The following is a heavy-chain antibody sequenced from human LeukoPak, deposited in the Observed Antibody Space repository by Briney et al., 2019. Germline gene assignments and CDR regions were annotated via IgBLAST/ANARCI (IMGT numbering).Heavy chain of an antibody. Sequence: GASVKVSCKTSGYTFTNYYMHWARQAPGQGLEWMGIINPSDGSTSYEQKFQGRVTMTRDTSTSTVYMELNSLRSEDTAVYYCARGGPRGETAMVLTYWGQGTLVTVSS. CDR2: INPSDGST. J-gene: IGHJ4*02. CDR3: ARGGPRGETAMVLTY. CDR1: GYTFTNYY. D-gene: IGHD5-18*01. V-gene: IGHV1-46*01.